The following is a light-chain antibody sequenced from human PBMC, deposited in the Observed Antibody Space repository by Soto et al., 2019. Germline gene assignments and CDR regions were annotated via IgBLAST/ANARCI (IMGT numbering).Light chain of an antibody. CDR1: SSDVGGYND. V-gene: IGLV2-8*01. CDR3: SSHAGSNNLGVV. J-gene: IGLJ2*01. CDR2: EVT. Sequence: QSALTQPPSASGSPGQSVAISCTGTSSDVGGYNDVSWYQQHPGKAPKLMIYEVTKRPSGVPDRFSGSKSGNTASLTVSGLQPDDEADYYYSSHAGSNNLGVVFGGGTKLTVL.